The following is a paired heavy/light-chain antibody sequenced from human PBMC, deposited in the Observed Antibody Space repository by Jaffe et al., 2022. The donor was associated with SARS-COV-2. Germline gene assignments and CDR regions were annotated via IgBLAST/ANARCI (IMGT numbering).Light chain of an antibody. CDR1: QYLGSN. Sequence: EVVMTQSPATLSVSPGERGTLSCRASQYLGSNLAWYQQKPGQVPRLLIYGASTRATGIPARFSGSGSGTEFTLTISSLQSEDFAVYYCQQYNNWPRTFGQGTKLEIK. J-gene: IGKJ2*01. CDR3: QQYNNWPRT. V-gene: IGKV3-15*01. CDR2: GAS.
Heavy chain of an antibody. CDR2: IYYSGII. CDR3: AGAYNYGLWGFDP. J-gene: IGHJ5*02. D-gene: IGHD5-18*01. V-gene: IGHV4-39*02. Sequence: QLQLQESGPGLVKPSETLSLTCSVSGGSVSSSTYYWGWIRQAPGKGLEWIGIIYYSGIIYYNPSLKSRVTISLDTSTNHFSLRLTSVTAADTAVYYCAGAYNYGLWGFDPWGQGTLVTVSS. CDR1: GGSVSSSTYY.